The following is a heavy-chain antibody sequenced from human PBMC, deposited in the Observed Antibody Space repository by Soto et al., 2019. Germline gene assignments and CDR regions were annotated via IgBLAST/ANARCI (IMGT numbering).Heavy chain of an antibody. J-gene: IGHJ3*02. CDR2: INHSGST. Sequence: PSETLSLTCAVYGGSFSGYYWSWIRQPPGKGLEWIGEINHSGSTNYNPSLKSRVTISVDTSKNQFSLKLSSVTAADTAVYYCARGGTRVTTSYSNDAFNIWGKGTMVTVSS. CDR3: ARGGTRVTTSYSNDAFNI. V-gene: IGHV4-34*01. CDR1: GGSFSGYY. D-gene: IGHD4-17*01.